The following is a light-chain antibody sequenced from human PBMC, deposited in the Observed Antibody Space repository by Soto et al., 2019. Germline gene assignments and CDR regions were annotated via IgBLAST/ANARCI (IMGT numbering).Light chain of an antibody. CDR1: SSNIGSNT. Sequence: QSVLTQPPSASGTPGQRVTISCSGSSSNIGSNTVNWYQQLPGTAPKLLIYSNNQRPSGVPDRVSGSESGTSASLAISGLQCEDEADYYCAAWDDSLNAVVFGGGTKLTVL. V-gene: IGLV1-44*01. J-gene: IGLJ2*01. CDR2: SNN. CDR3: AAWDDSLNAVV.